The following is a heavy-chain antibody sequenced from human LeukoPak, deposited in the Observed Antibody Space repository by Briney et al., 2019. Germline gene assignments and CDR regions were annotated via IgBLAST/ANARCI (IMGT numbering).Heavy chain of an antibody. Sequence: GGSLRLSCAGSGLTFINYWMTWVRQVPGKGLEWVANINRDGSGKYYLPSVRGRFTISKNDAKDSLYLQMDSLRPEDTAIYYCARVEYSGNGNLYWGQGTLVTVSS. J-gene: IGHJ4*02. V-gene: IGHV3-7*03. CDR1: GLTFINYW. D-gene: IGHD1-26*01. CDR2: INRDGSGK. CDR3: ARVEYSGNGNLY.